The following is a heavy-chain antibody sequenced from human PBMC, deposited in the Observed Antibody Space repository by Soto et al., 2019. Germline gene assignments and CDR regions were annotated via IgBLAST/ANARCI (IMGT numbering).Heavy chain of an antibody. Sequence: QVQLQESGPGLVKPSETLSLTCTVSGGSISSYYWSCIRQPPGKGLEWIGYIYYSGSTNYNPSLKSRVTISVDTSKNQFSLKLSSVTAADTAVYYCARHGPIAAAGTVFDYWGQGTLVTVSS. D-gene: IGHD6-13*01. V-gene: IGHV4-59*08. CDR2: IYYSGST. CDR1: GGSISSYY. CDR3: ARHGPIAAAGTVFDY. J-gene: IGHJ4*02.